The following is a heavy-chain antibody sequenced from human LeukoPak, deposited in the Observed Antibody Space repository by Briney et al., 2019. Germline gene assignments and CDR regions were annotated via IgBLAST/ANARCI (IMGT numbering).Heavy chain of an antibody. CDR2: TSSSGSTI. V-gene: IGHV3-48*03. D-gene: IGHD3-10*01. CDR1: EFTFSSYE. CDR3: ARVNYYGSGRSGMDV. Sequence: GGSLRLSCAASEFTFSSYEMKWVRQAPGKGLEWVSYTSSSGSTIYYADSVKGRFTVSRDNAKNSLFLQMNSLRVEDTAVYYCARVNYYGSGRSGMDVWGQGTTVTVSS. J-gene: IGHJ6*02.